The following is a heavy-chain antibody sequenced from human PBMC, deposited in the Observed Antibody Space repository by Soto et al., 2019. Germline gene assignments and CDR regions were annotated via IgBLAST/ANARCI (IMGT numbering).Heavy chain of an antibody. V-gene: IGHV1-18*01. CDR3: ASPGDSSSWYFPAFDI. D-gene: IGHD6-13*01. J-gene: IGHJ3*02. CDR1: GYTFTSYG. CDR2: ISAYNGNT. Sequence: ASVKVSCKASGYTFTSYGISWVRQAPGQGLEWMGWISAYNGNTNYAQKLQGRVTMTTDTSTSNAYMELRSLRSDDTAVYYCASPGDSSSWYFPAFDIWGQGTMVTVSS.